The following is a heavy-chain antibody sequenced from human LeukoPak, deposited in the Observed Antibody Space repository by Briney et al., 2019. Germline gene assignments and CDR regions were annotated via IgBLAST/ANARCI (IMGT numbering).Heavy chain of an antibody. CDR3: ARDVVTGTTS. D-gene: IGHD1-7*01. V-gene: IGHV3-21*01. Sequence: VGSLRLSCAASGFTFSTYAMNWVRQAPGEGLEWVSSIGGSSTSLYYADSLKGRFTISRDNAKNSLYLQMNSLRAEDTAVYYCARDVVTGTTSWGQGTLVTVSS. CDR2: IGGSSTSL. CDR1: GFTFSTYA. J-gene: IGHJ4*02.